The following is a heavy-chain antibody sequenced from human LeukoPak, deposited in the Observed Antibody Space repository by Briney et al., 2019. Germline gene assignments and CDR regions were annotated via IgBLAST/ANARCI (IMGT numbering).Heavy chain of an antibody. Sequence: SQTLSLTCTVSGGSISSGDYYWSWIRQPPEKGLEWIGYIYYSGSTYYNPSLKSRVTISVDTSKNQFSLKLSSVTAADTAVYYCARAPIITIVRGVIIGNWFDPWGQGTLVTVSS. D-gene: IGHD3-10*01. J-gene: IGHJ5*02. CDR1: GGSISSGDYY. CDR2: IYYSGST. CDR3: ARAPIITIVRGVIIGNWFDP. V-gene: IGHV4-30-4*01.